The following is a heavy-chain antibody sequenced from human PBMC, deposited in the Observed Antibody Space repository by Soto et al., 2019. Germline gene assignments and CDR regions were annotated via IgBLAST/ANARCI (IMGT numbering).Heavy chain of an antibody. J-gene: IGHJ4*02. CDR1: GESFSGYY. CDR2: INHRGSS. D-gene: IGHD6-6*01. Sequence: SETLSLTCAVYGESFSGYYWNWIRLSPGRGPEWIGEINHRGSSNYNPSLKSRVTMSVDISKNQISLRLTSVTAADTGVYYCARAEYRSSAPTDYWGQGTLVTVSS. CDR3: ARAEYRSSAPTDY. V-gene: IGHV4-34*01.